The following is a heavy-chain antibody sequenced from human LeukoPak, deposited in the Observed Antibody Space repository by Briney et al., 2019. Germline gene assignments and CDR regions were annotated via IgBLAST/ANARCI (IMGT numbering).Heavy chain of an antibody. D-gene: IGHD5-24*01. CDR1: GGSISSYY. J-gene: IGHJ3*02. CDR2: IYTSGST. CDR3: ARDVEMAI. Sequence: TPSETLSLTCTVSGGSISSYYWSWIRQPAGKGLEWIGRIYTSGSTNYNPSLMSRVTISVDKSKNQFPLKLSSVTAADTAVYYCARDVEMAIWGQGTMVTVSS. V-gene: IGHV4-4*07.